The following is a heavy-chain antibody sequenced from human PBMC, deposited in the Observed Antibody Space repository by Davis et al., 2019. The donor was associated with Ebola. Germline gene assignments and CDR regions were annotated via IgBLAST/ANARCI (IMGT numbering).Heavy chain of an antibody. Sequence: MPSETLSLTCTVSGGSISSSSYYWSWIRQPPGKGLEWIGYIYYSGSTNYNPSLKSRVTISVDTSKNQFSLKLSSVTAADTAVYYCARGSTVTTDYWGQGTLVTVSS. V-gene: IGHV4-61*01. J-gene: IGHJ4*02. CDR2: IYYSGST. D-gene: IGHD4-17*01. CDR1: GGSISSSSYY. CDR3: ARGSTVTTDY.